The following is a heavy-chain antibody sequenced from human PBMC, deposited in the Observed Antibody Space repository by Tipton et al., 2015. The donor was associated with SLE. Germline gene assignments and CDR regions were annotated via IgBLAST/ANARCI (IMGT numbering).Heavy chain of an antibody. J-gene: IGHJ6*03. CDR1: GYSISSGYY. Sequence: LRLSCAVSGYSISSGYYWGWIRQPPGKGLEWIGSIYHSGSTYYNPSLKSRVTISVDTSKNQFSLKLSSVTAADTAVYYCAKAQDGYNHYYYYYYMDVWGKGTTVTVSS. CDR2: IYHSGST. V-gene: IGHV4-38-2*01. CDR3: AKAQDGYNHYYYYYYMDV. D-gene: IGHD5-24*01.